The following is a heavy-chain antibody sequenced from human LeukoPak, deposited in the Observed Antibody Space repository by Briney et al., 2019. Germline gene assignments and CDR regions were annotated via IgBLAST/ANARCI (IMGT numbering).Heavy chain of an antibody. CDR2: IKQDGSEK. CDR3: ASEGYYDSSLQTFDY. V-gene: IGHV3-7*01. CDR1: GFTFSSYW. D-gene: IGHD3-22*01. Sequence: PGGSLRLSCAASGFTFSSYWMSWVRQAPGKGLEWVAYIKQDGSEKYYVDSVKGRFTISRDNAKNSLYLQMNSLRAEDTAVYYCASEGYYDSSLQTFDYWGQGTLVTVSS. J-gene: IGHJ4*02.